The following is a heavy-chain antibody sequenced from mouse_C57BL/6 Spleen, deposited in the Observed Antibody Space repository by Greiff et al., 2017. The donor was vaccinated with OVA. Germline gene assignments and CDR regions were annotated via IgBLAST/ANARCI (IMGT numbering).Heavy chain of an antibody. Sequence: VQLKESGPGLVKPSQSLSLTCSVTGYSITSGYYWNWIRQFPGNKLEWMGYISYDGSNNYNPSLKNRISITRDTSKNQFFLKLNSVTTEDTATYYCARERDYSSWGQGTLVTVSA. D-gene: IGHD1-1*01. J-gene: IGHJ3*01. V-gene: IGHV3-6*01. CDR2: ISYDGSN. CDR3: ARERDYSS. CDR1: GYSITSGYY.